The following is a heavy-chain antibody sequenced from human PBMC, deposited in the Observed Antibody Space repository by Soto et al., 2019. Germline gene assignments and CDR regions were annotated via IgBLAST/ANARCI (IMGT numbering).Heavy chain of an antibody. CDR3: ARAVDAAMDPLDY. Sequence: GGSLRLSCAASGFDFRKYAMHWVRQSPGKGPEWVAITSDDGDIQYYADSVKGRFTISRDNSKNTLYLQMTTLRSEDAAVYFCARAVDAAMDPLDYWGQGTLVTVSS. CDR1: GFDFRKYA. V-gene: IGHV3-30-3*01. CDR2: TSDDGDIQ. D-gene: IGHD5-18*01. J-gene: IGHJ4*02.